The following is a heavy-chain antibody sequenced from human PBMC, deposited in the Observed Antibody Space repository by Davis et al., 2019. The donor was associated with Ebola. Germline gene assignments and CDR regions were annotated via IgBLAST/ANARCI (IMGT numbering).Heavy chain of an antibody. J-gene: IGHJ4*02. CDR3: ARVNSGSHYNYFFDY. D-gene: IGHD3-10*01. CDR2: LSYDGKRD. V-gene: IGHV3-30*04. CDR1: GFTFSRSG. Sequence: GESLKISCAASGFTFSRSGMHWVRQAPGKGLEWLAVLSYDGKRDYYADSVKGRFTISRDNAKNSLYLQMNSLRAEDTAVYYCARVNSGSHYNYFFDYWGQGTVVTVSS.